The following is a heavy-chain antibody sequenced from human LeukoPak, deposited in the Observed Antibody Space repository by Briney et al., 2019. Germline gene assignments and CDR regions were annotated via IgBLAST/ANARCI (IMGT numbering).Heavy chain of an antibody. D-gene: IGHD2-21*02. CDR2: IIPIFGTA. CDR3: ARDVTACGGDCINWFDP. V-gene: IGHV1-69*05. J-gene: IGHJ5*02. CDR1: GYTFTSYA. Sequence: SVKVSCKASGYTFTSYAISWVRQAPGQGLEWMGGIIPIFGTANYAQKFQGRVTITTDESTSTAYMELSSLRSEDTAVYYCARDVTACGGDCINWFDPWGQGTLVTVSS.